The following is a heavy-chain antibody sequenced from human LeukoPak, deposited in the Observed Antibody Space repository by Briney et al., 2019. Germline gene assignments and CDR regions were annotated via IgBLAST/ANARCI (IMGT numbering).Heavy chain of an antibody. CDR1: GYTFTSYG. Sequence: ASVKVSCKASGYTFTSYGISWVRQAPGQGLEWMGWISAYNGNTNYAQKLQGRVTMTTDTSTSTAYMELRSLRSDDTAVYYCARDYPCHDFWSGTDYWGQGTLVTVSS. D-gene: IGHD3-3*01. J-gene: IGHJ4*02. V-gene: IGHV1-18*01. CDR3: ARDYPCHDFWSGTDY. CDR2: ISAYNGNT.